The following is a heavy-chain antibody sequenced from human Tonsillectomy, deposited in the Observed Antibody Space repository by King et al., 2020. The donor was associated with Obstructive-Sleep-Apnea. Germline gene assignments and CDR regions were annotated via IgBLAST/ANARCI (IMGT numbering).Heavy chain of an antibody. D-gene: IGHD5-18*01. J-gene: IGHJ3*02. CDR1: GGSISSYY. V-gene: IGHV4-59*08. Sequence: QLQESGPGLVKPSETLSLTCTVSGGSISSYYWSWIRQPPGKGLEWIGYIYHSGSTNYNPSLKSRVTISVDTSKNQFSLKLSSVTAADTAVYYCARHGGGRIQLMNAFDIWGQGTMVTVSS. CDR3: ARHGGGRIQLMNAFDI. CDR2: IYHSGST.